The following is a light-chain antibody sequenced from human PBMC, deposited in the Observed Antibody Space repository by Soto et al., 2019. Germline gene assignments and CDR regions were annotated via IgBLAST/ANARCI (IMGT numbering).Light chain of an antibody. Sequence: DIVMTQSPLSLPVTPGEPASISCRSSQSLLHSNGYNYLDWYLQKPGQSPQLLIYLGSNRASGVPYRFSGSGSGTDFTLKIGRVEAEDVGVYYCMQALQTPRTFGQGTKVEIK. CDR3: MQALQTPRT. V-gene: IGKV2-28*01. CDR1: QSLLHSNGYNY. CDR2: LGS. J-gene: IGKJ1*01.